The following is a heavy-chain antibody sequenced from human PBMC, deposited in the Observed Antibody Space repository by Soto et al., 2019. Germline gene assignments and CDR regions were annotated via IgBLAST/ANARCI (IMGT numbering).Heavy chain of an antibody. V-gene: IGHV3-30*18. D-gene: IGHD1-7*01. Sequence: XGSLRLSCAAAGVTFSSYGMHWVRKAPGKGLEWVAVISYDGSNKYYADSVKGRFTISRDNSKNTLYLQMNSLRTEDTAVYYCAKDRYKWNYEDYFDYWGQGPLVTVSS. CDR1: GVTFSSYG. J-gene: IGHJ4*02. CDR3: AKDRYKWNYEDYFDY. CDR2: ISYDGSNK.